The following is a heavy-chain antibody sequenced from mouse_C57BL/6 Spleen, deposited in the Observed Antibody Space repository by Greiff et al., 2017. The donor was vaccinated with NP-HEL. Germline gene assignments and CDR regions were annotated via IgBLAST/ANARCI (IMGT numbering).Heavy chain of an antibody. Sequence: EVQLKESGEGLVKPGGSLKLSCAAFGFTFSSYAMSWVRQTPEKRLEWVAYISSGGDYIYYADTVKGRFTISRDNARNTLYLQMSSLKSEDTAMYYCTRVDYGSTSYAMDYWGQGTSVTVSS. CDR1: GFTFSSYA. CDR3: TRVDYGSTSYAMDY. J-gene: IGHJ4*01. D-gene: IGHD1-1*01. CDR2: ISSGGDYI. V-gene: IGHV5-9-1*02.